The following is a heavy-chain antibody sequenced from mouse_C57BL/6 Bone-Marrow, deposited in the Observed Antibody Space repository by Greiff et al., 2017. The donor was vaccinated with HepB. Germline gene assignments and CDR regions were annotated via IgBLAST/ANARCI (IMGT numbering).Heavy chain of an antibody. CDR2: IDPADSYT. V-gene: IGHV1-50*01. CDR1: GYTFTSYW. Sequence: VQLQQPGAELVKPGASVKLSCKASGYTFTSYWMQWVKQRPGQGLEWIGEIDPADSYTTYNQKFKGKATWTVDTSSSTAYMQLSSLTSEDSAVYYCARAYGRGYFDYWGQGTTLTVSS. D-gene: IGHD6-5*01. CDR3: ARAYGRGYFDY. J-gene: IGHJ2*01.